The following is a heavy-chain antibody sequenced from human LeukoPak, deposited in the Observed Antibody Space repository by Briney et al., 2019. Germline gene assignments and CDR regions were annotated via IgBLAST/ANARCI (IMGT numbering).Heavy chain of an antibody. CDR2: IYHSGST. V-gene: IGHV4-30-2*01. J-gene: IGHJ5*02. D-gene: IGHD5-24*01. CDR3: ARAEMAKNWFDP. Sequence: SETLSLTCTVSGGSISSGGYYWSWIRQPPGKGLEWIGYIYHSGSTYYNPSLKSRVTISVDRSKNQFSLKLSSVTAADTAVYYCARAEMAKNWFDPWGQGTLVTVSS. CDR1: GGSISSGGYY.